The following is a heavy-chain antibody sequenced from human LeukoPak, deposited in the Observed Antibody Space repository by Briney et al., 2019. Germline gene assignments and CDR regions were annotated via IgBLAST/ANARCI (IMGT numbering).Heavy chain of an antibody. CDR3: ARPYYYDSRIDP. CDR2: MYYSGST. V-gene: IGHV4-30-4*01. D-gene: IGHD3-22*01. CDR1: GGSISSGDYY. Sequence: PSETLSLTCTVSGGSISSGDYYWSWIRQPPGKGLEWIGYMYYSGSTYYNPSLKSRVVISVDPSKNQFSLKLSSVTAADTAVYYCARPYYYDSRIDPWGQGILVTVSS. J-gene: IGHJ5*02.